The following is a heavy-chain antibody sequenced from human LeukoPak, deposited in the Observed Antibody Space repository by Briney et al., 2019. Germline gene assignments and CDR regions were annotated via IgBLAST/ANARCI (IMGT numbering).Heavy chain of an antibody. J-gene: IGHJ5*02. D-gene: IGHD1-26*01. CDR1: GFTFSSYE. CDR2: ISSSSSTI. V-gene: IGHV3-48*01. Sequence: GGSLRLSCAASGFTFSSYEMNWVRQAPGKGLEWVSYISSSSSTIYYADSVKGRFTISRDNAKNSLYLQLNSLRAEDTAVYYCARSLVVGATYPYHWGQGTLVTVSS. CDR3: ARSLVVGATYPYH.